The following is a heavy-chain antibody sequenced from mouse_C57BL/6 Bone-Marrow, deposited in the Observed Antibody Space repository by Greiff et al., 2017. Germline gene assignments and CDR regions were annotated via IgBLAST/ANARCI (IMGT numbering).Heavy chain of an antibody. D-gene: IGHD4-1*01. V-gene: IGHV1-62-2*01. CDR3: ARRGRTGTWFAY. CDR1: GYTFTEYT. Sequence: VKLMESGAELVKPGASVKLSCKASGYTFTEYTIHWVKQRSGQGLEWIGWFYPGSGSIKYNEKFKDKATLTADKSSSTVYMELSRLPSADSAVYFCARRGRTGTWFAYWGQGTLVTVSA. J-gene: IGHJ3*01. CDR2: FYPGSGSI.